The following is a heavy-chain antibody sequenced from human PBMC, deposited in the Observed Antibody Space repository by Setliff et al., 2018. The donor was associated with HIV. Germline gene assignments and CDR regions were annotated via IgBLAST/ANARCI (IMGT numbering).Heavy chain of an antibody. CDR1: GVSITYNY. V-gene: IGHV4-59*01. CDR3: ARVGHETGGAFDN. D-gene: IGHD3-16*01. CDR2: IHYSGAT. J-gene: IGHJ3*02. Sequence: ETLSLTCTVSGVSITYNYWTWIRQPPGKGPEWIGYIHYSGATAFNPSLNSRVTMSMDPSKNQVSLKMTSVTAADTAAYYCARVGHETGGAFDNWGQGTTVTVSS.